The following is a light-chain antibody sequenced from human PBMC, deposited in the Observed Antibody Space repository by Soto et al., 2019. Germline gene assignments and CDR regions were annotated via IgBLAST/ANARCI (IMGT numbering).Light chain of an antibody. CDR3: QQRKYWPPLT. J-gene: IGKJ5*01. CDR2: DAS. V-gene: IGKV3-11*01. CDR1: HDVDNY. Sequence: EAVLTQSPATLSLSPGEIATLSCSASHDVDNYVAWYQQKPGQAPRLLIYDASNRATGRPARFSGSGSGTDFTLTISSLEPEDFAVYYCQQRKYWPPLTFGQGTRLE.